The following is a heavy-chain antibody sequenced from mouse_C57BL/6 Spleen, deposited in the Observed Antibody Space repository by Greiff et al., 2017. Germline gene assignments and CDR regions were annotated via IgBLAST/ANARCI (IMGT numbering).Heavy chain of an antibody. D-gene: IGHD2-5*01. J-gene: IGHJ2*01. CDR3: ARSYYSNLYYCDY. V-gene: IGHV14-3*01. CDR1: GFNIKNTY. CDR2: IDPANGTT. Sequence: EVKLVESVAELVRPGASVKLSCTASGFNIKNTYMHWVKQRPEQGLEWIGRIDPANGTTKYAPKFQGKATITADTSSNTAYLQLSSLTSEDTAIYYCARSYYSNLYYCDYWGQGTTLTVSS.